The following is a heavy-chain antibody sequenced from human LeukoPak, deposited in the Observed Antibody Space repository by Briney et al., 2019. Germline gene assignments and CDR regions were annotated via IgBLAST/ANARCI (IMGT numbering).Heavy chain of an antibody. CDR2: ISAYNGNT. V-gene: IGHV1-18*01. CDR1: RYTFTSYG. CDR3: ARAWDTAMEYYYYMDV. J-gene: IGHJ6*03. Sequence: ASVKVSCKASRYTFTSYGISWVRQAPGQGLEWMGWISAYNGNTNYAQKLQGRVTMTTDTSTSTAYMELRSLRSDDTAVYYCARAWDTAMEYYYYMDVWGKGTTVTVSS. D-gene: IGHD5-18*01.